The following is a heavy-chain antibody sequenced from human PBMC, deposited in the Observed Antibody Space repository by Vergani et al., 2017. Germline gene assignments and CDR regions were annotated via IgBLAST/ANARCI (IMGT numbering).Heavy chain of an antibody. J-gene: IGHJ6*02. CDR1: GFTFGDYY. CDR2: IKRDGTET. Sequence: EVHLEESGGGLVQPGGSLRLSCAASGFTFGDYYMAWIRLAPGKGLDWVASIKRDGTETFYVDSVKGRFTVSRDNAKNSLYLHMNSLRAEDTGLYYCARDSKIPVPATLVGMDVWGQGTRVTVSS. CDR3: ARDSKIPVPATLVGMDV. D-gene: IGHD2-15*01. V-gene: IGHV3-7*01.